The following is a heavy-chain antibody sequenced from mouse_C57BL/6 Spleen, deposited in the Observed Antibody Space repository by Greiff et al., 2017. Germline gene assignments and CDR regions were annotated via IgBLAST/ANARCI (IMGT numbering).Heavy chain of an antibody. J-gene: IGHJ4*01. Sequence: QVQLKQSGPGLVQPSQSLSISCTVSGFSFTSYGVHWVRQSPGKGLEWLGVIWSGESTDYNAAFISRLSIRKENTESQVFFQMNSLQAADTTIYYCARKEGDYAMDYWGQGPSVTVSS. CDR3: ARKEGDYAMDY. CDR1: GFSFTSYG. V-gene: IGHV2-2*01. D-gene: IGHD3-3*01. CDR2: IWSGEST.